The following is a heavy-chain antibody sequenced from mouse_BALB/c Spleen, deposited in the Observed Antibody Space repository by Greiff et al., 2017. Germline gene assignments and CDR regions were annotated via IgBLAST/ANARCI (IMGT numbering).Heavy chain of an antibody. J-gene: IGHJ2*01. CDR3: ARYYYRYDAVHFDY. CDR1: GDSITSGY. Sequence: EVKLQESGPSLVKPSQTLSLTCSVTGDSITSGYWNWIRKFPGNKLEYMGYISYSGSTYYNPSLKSRISITRDTSKNQYYLQLNSVTTEDTATYYCARYYYRYDAVHFDYWGQGTTLTVSS. D-gene: IGHD2-14*01. CDR2: ISYSGST. V-gene: IGHV3-8*02.